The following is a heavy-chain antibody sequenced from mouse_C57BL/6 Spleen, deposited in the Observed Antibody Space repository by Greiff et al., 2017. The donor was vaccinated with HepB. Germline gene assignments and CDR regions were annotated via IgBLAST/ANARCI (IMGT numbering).Heavy chain of an antibody. CDR2: IWTGGGT. Sequence: VNLVESGPGLVAPSQSLSITCTVSGFSLTSYAISWVRQPPGKGLEWLGVIWTGGGTNYNSALKSRLSISKDNSKSQVFLKMTSLQTDDTARYYCARNRGELGAFAYWGQGTLVTVSA. J-gene: IGHJ3*01. D-gene: IGHD4-1*01. CDR3: ARNRGELGAFAY. CDR1: GFSLTSYA. V-gene: IGHV2-9-1*01.